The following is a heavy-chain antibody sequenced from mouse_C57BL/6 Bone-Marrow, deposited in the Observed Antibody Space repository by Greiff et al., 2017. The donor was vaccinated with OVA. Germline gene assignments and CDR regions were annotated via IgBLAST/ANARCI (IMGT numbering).Heavy chain of an antibody. CDR3: ARHERTTVVERWYFDV. CDR2: FYPGSGSI. Sequence: VKLMESGAELVKPGASVKLSCKASGYTFTEYTIHWVKQRSGQGLEWIGWFYPGSGSIKYNEKFKDKATLTADKSSSTVYMELSRLTSEDSAVYFCARHERTTVVERWYFDVRGTGTTVTVSS. J-gene: IGHJ1*03. D-gene: IGHD1-1*01. V-gene: IGHV1-62-2*01. CDR1: GYTFTEYT.